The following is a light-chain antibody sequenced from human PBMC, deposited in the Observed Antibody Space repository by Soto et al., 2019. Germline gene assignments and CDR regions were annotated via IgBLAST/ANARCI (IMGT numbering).Light chain of an antibody. CDR2: GAS. J-gene: IGKJ5*01. V-gene: IGKV3-20*01. CDR1: QSVSSSY. CDR3: QQYGSSPRIT. Sequence: EIVLTQSPGTLSLSPGERATLSCRASQSVSSSYLAWYQQKPGQAPRLLIYGASSRATGIPDRFSGSGYGTDFTPTISRLEPEEFAVYYCQQYGSSPRITFGQGTRLEIK.